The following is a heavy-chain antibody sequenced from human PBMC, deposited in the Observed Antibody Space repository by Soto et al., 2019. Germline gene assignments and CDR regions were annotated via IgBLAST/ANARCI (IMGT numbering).Heavy chain of an antibody. CDR1: GGTFSSYA. CDR2: ILPIFGTA. Sequence: QVQLVQSGAEVEKAGSSVMVSCKASGGTFSSYAISWVRQAPGQGLEWMGGILPIFGTANSAQKVQGRVTITANKFMSTPNMELTSLRSEDTAVYYCATRAASGVVLDFWGQGTQVTVSS. J-gene: IGHJ4*02. V-gene: IGHV1-69*06. D-gene: IGHD2-15*01. CDR3: ATRAASGVVLDF.